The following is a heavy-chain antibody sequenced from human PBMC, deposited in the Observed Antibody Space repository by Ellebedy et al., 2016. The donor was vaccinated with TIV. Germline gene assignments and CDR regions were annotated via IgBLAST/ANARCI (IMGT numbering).Heavy chain of an antibody. Sequence: GESLKISCEASGFTFTSYWMYWVRQALGKGMEWVATVKQDGTEKFYVDSVKGRFTISRDNAKNSLYLHMNSLRAEDTAMYYCARVRSVYQYMDVWGKGTMVTVSS. J-gene: IGHJ6*03. D-gene: IGHD2-8*01. CDR2: VKQDGTEK. CDR3: ARVRSVYQYMDV. CDR1: GFTFTSYW. V-gene: IGHV3-7*01.